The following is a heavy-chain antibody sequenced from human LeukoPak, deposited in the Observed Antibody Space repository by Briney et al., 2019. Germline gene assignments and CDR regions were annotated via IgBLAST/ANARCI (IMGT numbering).Heavy chain of an antibody. CDR3: ARGRSNYYGMDV. D-gene: IGHD1-26*01. CDR1: DGSINSYY. V-gene: IGHV4-59*01. J-gene: IGHJ6*02. Sequence: SETLSLTCSVSDGSINSYYWNWIRRPPGKGLEWIGYIYYNGNTNYSPSLKSRVTMSVDASKNLFSLKVSSVTAADTAVYYCARGRSNYYGMDVWGQGTTVTVSS. CDR2: IYYNGNT.